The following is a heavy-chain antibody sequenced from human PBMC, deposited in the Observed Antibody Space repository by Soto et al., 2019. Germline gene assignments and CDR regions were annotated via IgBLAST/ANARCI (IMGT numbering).Heavy chain of an antibody. CDR2: IIPIFGTA. CDR1: GDTFSSYA. D-gene: IGHD3-22*01. V-gene: IGHV1-69*01. CDR3: ARDGSGYRSRASPLDV. Sequence: QVQLVQSGAEVKKPGSSVTVSCKASGDTFSSYAISLVRQAPGQGLEWMGGIIPIFGTANYAQKFQGRVTITADESTSTAYLALSSLRSEDTAVYYCARDGSGYRSRASPLDVWGQGTTVTVSS. J-gene: IGHJ6*02.